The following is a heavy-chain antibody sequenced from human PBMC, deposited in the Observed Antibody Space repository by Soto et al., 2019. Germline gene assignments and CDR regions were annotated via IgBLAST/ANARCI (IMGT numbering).Heavy chain of an antibody. CDR3: AMAGSSGWSFDY. D-gene: IGHD6-19*01. Sequence: ASVKVSCKASGYTFTRYDINWVRQATGQGLEWMGWMNPNSGNTGYAQKFQGRVTMTRNTSISTAYMELSSLRSEDTAVYYCAMAGSSGWSFDYWGQGTLVPVSS. CDR1: GYTFTRYD. J-gene: IGHJ4*02. V-gene: IGHV1-8*01. CDR2: MNPNSGNT.